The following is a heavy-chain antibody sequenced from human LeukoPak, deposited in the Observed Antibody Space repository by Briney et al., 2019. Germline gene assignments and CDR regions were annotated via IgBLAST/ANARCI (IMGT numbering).Heavy chain of an antibody. CDR2: ISSSSSYI. CDR3: ARSLGANYGDAFDI. CDR1: GFTFSSYS. Sequence: GGSLRLSCAASGFTFSSYSMNWVRQAPGKGLEWVSSISSSSSYIYYADSVKGRFTISRDNAKNSLYLQMNSLRAEDTDVYYCARSLGANYGDAFDIWGQGTMVTVSS. V-gene: IGHV3-21*01. J-gene: IGHJ3*02. D-gene: IGHD4/OR15-4a*01.